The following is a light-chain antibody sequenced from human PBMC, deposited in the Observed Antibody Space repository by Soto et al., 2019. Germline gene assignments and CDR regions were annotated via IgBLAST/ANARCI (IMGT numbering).Light chain of an antibody. CDR2: DAF. CDR3: QQFSSYPLT. CDR1: QSVSRN. V-gene: IGKV3-11*01. J-gene: IGKJ4*01. Sequence: ETVLTQSPATLSLSPGERATLSCRASQSVSRNLAWYQQKPGQAPRLLIYDAFNRATGIPARFSGSGSGTDFTHTISRLEPEDFAVYYCQQFSSYPLTFGGGTKVDIK.